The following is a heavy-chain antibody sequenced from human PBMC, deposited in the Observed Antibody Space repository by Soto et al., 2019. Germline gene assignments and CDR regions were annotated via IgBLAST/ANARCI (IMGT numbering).Heavy chain of an antibody. D-gene: IGHD6-19*01. CDR3: ACMSTAVDGMVY. CDR1: GGSISSSSYY. CDR2: IYYSGST. V-gene: IGHV4-39*01. Sequence: SDTLSLTCTVSGGSISSSSYYWGWIRQPPGKGLEWIGSIYYSGSTYYNPSLKSRVTISVDTSKNQFSLKLSSVTAADTAVYYCACMSTAVDGMVYWGQGTLVTVSS. J-gene: IGHJ4*02.